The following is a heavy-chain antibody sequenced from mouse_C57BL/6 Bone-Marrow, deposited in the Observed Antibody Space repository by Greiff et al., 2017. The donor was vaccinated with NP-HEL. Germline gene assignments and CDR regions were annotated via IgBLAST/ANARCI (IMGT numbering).Heavy chain of an antibody. CDR1: GYTFTSYW. CDR2: IDPSDSYT. Sequence: QVQLKQPGAELVMPGASVKLSCKASGYTFTSYWMHWVKQRPGQGLEWIGEIDPSDSYTNYNQKFKGKSTLTVDKSSSTAYMQLSSLTSEDSAVYYCARSAFITTVEMDYWGQGTSVTVSS. CDR3: ARSAFITTVEMDY. V-gene: IGHV1-69*01. J-gene: IGHJ4*01. D-gene: IGHD1-1*01.